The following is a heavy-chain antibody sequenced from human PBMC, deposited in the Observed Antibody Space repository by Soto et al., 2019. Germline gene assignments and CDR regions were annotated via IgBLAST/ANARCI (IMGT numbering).Heavy chain of an antibody. CDR2: IYHSGST. J-gene: IGHJ5*02. D-gene: IGHD6-6*01. V-gene: IGHV4-38-2*02. CDR3: ARDLYSSSSEWFDP. CDR1: GYSISSGYY. Sequence: LSLTCAVSGYSISSGYYWGWIRQPPGKGLEWIGSIYHSGSTYYNPSLKSRVTISVDTSKNQFSLKLSSVTAADTAVYYCARDLYSSSSEWFDPWGQGTLVTVSS.